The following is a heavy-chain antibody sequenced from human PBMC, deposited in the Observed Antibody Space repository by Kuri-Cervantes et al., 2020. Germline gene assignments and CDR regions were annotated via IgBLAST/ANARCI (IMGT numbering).Heavy chain of an antibody. CDR2: IWYDGSNK. Sequence: GESLKISCAASGFTFSSYGMHWVRQAPGKGLEWVAVIWYDGSNKYYADSVKGRFTISRDNSKNTLYLQMNSLRAEDTAVYYCAKEAQLGVVVVVAATLYFDYWGQGTLVTVSS. CDR3: AKEAQLGVVVVVAATLYFDY. V-gene: IGHV3-30*02. D-gene: IGHD2-15*01. J-gene: IGHJ4*02. CDR1: GFTFSSYG.